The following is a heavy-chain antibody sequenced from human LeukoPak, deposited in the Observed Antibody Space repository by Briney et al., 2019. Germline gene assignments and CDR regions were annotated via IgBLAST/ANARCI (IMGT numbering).Heavy chain of an antibody. J-gene: IGHJ4*02. CDR2: IYHSGST. CDR3: ARHEAEMATILGGY. Sequence: SETLSLTWAVSGYSISSGYYWGWIRQPPGKGLEWIGSIYHSGSTFYNPSLKSRVTISVDTSKNQFSLRLSSVTAADTAVYYCARHEAEMATILGGYWGQGTLVTVSS. CDR1: GYSISSGYY. D-gene: IGHD5-24*01. V-gene: IGHV4-38-2*01.